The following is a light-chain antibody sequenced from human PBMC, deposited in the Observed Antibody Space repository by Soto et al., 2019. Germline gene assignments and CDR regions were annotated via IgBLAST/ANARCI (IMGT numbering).Light chain of an antibody. CDR2: DVS. V-gene: IGLV2-18*01. CDR1: SSDVGSYNR. CDR3: SLCTTPLTLRV. Sequence: QSALTQPPSVSGSPGQSVTISCTGTSSDVGSYNRVSWYQQPPGTAPKLMIYDVSNRPSGVPDRFSGSKSGNTASLTISGLQAEDEADYYCSLCTTPLTLRVFGGGTKLTVL. J-gene: IGLJ3*02.